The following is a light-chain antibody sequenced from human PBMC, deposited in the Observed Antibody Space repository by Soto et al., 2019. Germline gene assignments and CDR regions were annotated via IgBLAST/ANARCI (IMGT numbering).Light chain of an antibody. CDR3: QQYNGYPLT. J-gene: IGKJ2*01. Sequence: DIQMTQSPSTLSASVGDRVTITCRASQSISTWLAWYQQKPGKAPKLLIYKASSLRNGVPSRFSGSGSGTEFTLTIYSLQPDDFASYYCQQYNGYPLTFGQGNKLDIK. CDR2: KAS. CDR1: QSISTW. V-gene: IGKV1-5*03.